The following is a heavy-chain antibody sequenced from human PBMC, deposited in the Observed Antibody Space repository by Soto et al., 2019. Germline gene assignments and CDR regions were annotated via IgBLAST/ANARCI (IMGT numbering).Heavy chain of an antibody. J-gene: IGHJ5*02. CDR1: GFTFSSYS. V-gene: IGHV3-48*02. D-gene: IGHD3-9*01. CDR3: ARDPVLGDILTGLNTFDP. Sequence: GALRLSCAASGFTFSSYSMNWVRQAPGKGLEWVSYISSSSSTIYYADSVKGRFTISRDNAKNSLYLQMNSLRDEDTAVYYCARDPVLGDILTGLNTFDPWGQRPLVTVSA. CDR2: ISSSSSTI.